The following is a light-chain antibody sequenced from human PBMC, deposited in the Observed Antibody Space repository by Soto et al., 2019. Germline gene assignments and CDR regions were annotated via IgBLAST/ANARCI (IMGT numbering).Light chain of an antibody. CDR1: TGAVTSAYY. CDR2: STN. V-gene: IGLV7-43*01. Sequence: TVSLPACASNTGAVTSAYYSNWFQQTPGQAPRALIYSTNKKHSWTPARFSGSLLGGKASLTLSGVQPEDEADYYCLIYYGGIWVFGGGTKLTVL. CDR3: LIYYGGIWV. J-gene: IGLJ3*02.